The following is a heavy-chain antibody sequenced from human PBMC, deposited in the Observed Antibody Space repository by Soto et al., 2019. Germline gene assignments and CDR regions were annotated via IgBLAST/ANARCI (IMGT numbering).Heavy chain of an antibody. V-gene: IGHV3-33*01. CDR2: IWYDGSNK. CDR3: ASQRGGATKTRSLDY. Sequence: PGGSLRLSCAASGFTFSSYGMHWVRQAPGKGLEWVAVIWYDGSNKYYADSVKGRFTISRDNSKNTLYLQMNSLRAEDTAVYYCASQRGGATKTRSLDYWGQGTLVTVSS. J-gene: IGHJ4*02. CDR1: GFTFSSYG. D-gene: IGHD1-26*01.